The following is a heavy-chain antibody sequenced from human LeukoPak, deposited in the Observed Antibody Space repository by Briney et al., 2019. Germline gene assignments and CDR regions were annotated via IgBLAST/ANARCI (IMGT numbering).Heavy chain of an antibody. CDR3: ARRAGVVGVTLDY. CDR1: GFTFRSYG. D-gene: IGHD1-26*01. Sequence: GRTLRLSCAPSGFTFRSYGMSWVRQAPGQGLGWGSAISGSGGSTSSAASVKGRFTISRDNSKNTLYLQMNSLRAEDTAVYYCARRAGVVGVTLDYWGQGTLGTVSS. CDR2: ISGSGGST. J-gene: IGHJ4*02. V-gene: IGHV3-23*01.